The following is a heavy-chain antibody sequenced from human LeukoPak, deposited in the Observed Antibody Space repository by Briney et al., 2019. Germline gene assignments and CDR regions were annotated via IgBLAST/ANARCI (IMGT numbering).Heavy chain of an antibody. J-gene: IGHJ6*03. Sequence: SETLSLTCTVSGDSISSHYWSWLRQPPGKGLEWIGYIYYSGSTNYNPSLKSRVTISVDTSKNQFSLKLSSVTAADTAVYYCAREVGYYYYMDVWGKGTTVTVSS. V-gene: IGHV4-59*11. D-gene: IGHD3-3*01. CDR1: GDSISSHY. CDR3: AREVGYYYYMDV. CDR2: IYYSGST.